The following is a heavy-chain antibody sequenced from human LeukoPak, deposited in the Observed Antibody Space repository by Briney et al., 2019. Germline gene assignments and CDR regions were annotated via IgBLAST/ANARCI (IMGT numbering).Heavy chain of an antibody. CDR3: ARTTSLTASGYDY. D-gene: IGHD4-17*01. CDR2: INPNTGDR. Sequence: ASVKVSCKASGYTFTNYHINWVRQAPGQGLEWMGWINPNTGDRGYAQKFQGRVSITSDTSISTAYMELGSPRSEDTAVYFCARTTSLTASGYDYWDQGTLVTVSS. J-gene: IGHJ4*02. CDR1: GYTFTNYH. V-gene: IGHV1-8*03.